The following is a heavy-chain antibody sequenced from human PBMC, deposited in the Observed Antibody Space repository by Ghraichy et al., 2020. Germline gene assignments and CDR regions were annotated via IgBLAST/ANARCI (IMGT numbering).Heavy chain of an antibody. V-gene: IGHV3-21*01. J-gene: IGHJ6*02. CDR2: ISTRSTYK. Sequence: SCAASGFTFSSYAMNWVRQAPGKGLEWVSSISTRSTYKNYAASVKGRFTVSRDNAKNSLFLQMDSLRADDTAVYYCARDVGFDNSAGGLDVWGHGTLVIVSS. CDR1: GFTFSSYA. CDR3: ARDVGFDNSAGGLDV. D-gene: IGHD4-23*01.